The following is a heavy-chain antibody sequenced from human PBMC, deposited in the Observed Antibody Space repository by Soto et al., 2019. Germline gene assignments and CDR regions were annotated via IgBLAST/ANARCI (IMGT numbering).Heavy chain of an antibody. CDR1: GGSISSYY. J-gene: IGHJ4*01. Sequence: SETLSLTCTVSGGSISSYYWSWIRQPPGKGLEWIGYIYYRGSGNYNPSLESRVTMSLDTSKNQFSLKLRSLTAADTAVYYCARGVGGSYSAYYFDFWGHSALVTVSS. CDR3: ARGVGGSYSAYYFDF. CDR2: IYYRGSG. V-gene: IGHV4-59*01. D-gene: IGHD3-10*01.